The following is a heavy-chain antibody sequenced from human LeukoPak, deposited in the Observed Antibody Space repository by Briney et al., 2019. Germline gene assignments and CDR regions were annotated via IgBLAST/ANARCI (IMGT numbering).Heavy chain of an antibody. CDR2: IRYDGSNT. V-gene: IGHV3-30*02. Sequence: GGSLRLSCAASGFIFSSYGMHWVRQAPGKGLEWVAFIRYDGSNTYYADSVKGRFTISRDNSKNTLYLQMNSLRAEDTAVYYCARELDYGDAFDIWGQGTMVTVSS. CDR1: GFIFSSYG. D-gene: IGHD4-17*01. J-gene: IGHJ3*02. CDR3: ARELDYGDAFDI.